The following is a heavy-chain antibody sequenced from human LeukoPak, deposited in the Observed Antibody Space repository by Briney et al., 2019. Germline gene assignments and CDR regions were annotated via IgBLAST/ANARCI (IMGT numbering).Heavy chain of an antibody. Sequence: SETLSLTCTVSGGSISSYYWSWIRQPPGKGLEWIGYIYYTGSTNYSPSLKSRVTISVDTSKNQFSLKLSSVTAADTAVYYCARAYSSSFAGFDYWGQGTLVTVSS. CDR1: GGSISSYY. CDR2: IYYTGST. CDR3: ARAYSSSFAGFDY. J-gene: IGHJ4*02. D-gene: IGHD6-13*01. V-gene: IGHV4-59*01.